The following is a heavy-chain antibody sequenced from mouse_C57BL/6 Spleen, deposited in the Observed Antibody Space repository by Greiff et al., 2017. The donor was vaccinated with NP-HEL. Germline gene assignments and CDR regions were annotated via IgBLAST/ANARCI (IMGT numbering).Heavy chain of an antibody. CDR1: GFSLTSYG. Sequence: QVQLKESGPGLVQPSQSLSITCTVSGFSLTSYGVHWVRQSPGKGLEWLGVIWRGGSTDYNAAFMSRLSITKDNSKSQVFFKMNSLQADDTAIYYCAKNCGDGYDEGAMDYWGQGTSVTVSS. D-gene: IGHD2-2*01. CDR2: IWRGGST. J-gene: IGHJ4*01. CDR3: AKNCGDGYDEGAMDY. V-gene: IGHV2-5*01.